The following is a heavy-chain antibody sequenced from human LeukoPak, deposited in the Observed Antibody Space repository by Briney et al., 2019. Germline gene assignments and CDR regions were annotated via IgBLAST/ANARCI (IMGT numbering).Heavy chain of an antibody. CDR3: ARYSYGGYYFDF. J-gene: IGHJ4*02. Sequence: ASVKVSCKASGYTFTGYYMHWVRQAPGQGLEWMGWINPNSGGTNYAQKFQGRVTMTRDTSISTAYMELSRLRSDDTAVYYCARYSYGGYYFDFWGQGTLVTVSS. CDR1: GYTFTGYY. CDR2: INPNSGGT. D-gene: IGHD5-18*01. V-gene: IGHV1-2*02.